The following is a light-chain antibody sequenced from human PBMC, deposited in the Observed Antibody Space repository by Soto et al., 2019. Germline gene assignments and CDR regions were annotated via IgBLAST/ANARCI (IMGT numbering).Light chain of an antibody. CDR1: QSVSSSF. V-gene: IGKV3-20*01. CDR2: GAS. J-gene: IGKJ1*01. Sequence: EIVLTQSPGTLSLSXGERATLSXXXXQSVSSSFLAWYQQKPGQAPRLLIYGASSRATGIPDRFSGSGSGTDFTLTVSRLEPEDFAIYYCQQYGTSAGWTFGQGTKVDI. CDR3: QQYGTSAGWT.